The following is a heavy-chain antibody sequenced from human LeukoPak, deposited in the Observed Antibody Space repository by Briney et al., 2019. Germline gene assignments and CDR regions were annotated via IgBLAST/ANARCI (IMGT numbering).Heavy chain of an antibody. CDR2: IYDHGNT. J-gene: IGHJ6*02. CDR3: AGDLLVAVAGQWGYYYYYGMDV. D-gene: IGHD6-19*01. V-gene: IGHV4-39*07. Sequence: SETLSLTCTVSGGSISTTSSYWGWIRQPPGKGREWIGTIYDHGNTYYNPSLESRVTILVDTSKYQFSLKLSSVTAADTAVYYCAGDLLVAVAGQWGYYYYYGMDVWGQGTTVTVSS. CDR1: GGSISTTSSY.